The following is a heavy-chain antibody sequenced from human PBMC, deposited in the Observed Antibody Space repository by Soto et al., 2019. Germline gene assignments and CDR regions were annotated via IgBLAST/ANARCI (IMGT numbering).Heavy chain of an antibody. J-gene: IGHJ4*02. Sequence: SETLSLTCAVSGVSISSSNWWNWVRQPPGKGLEWIGQIYHSGSTNYKPSLQGRVTISVDKSKNQFSMKLSSVTAADTAVYYCARAAYTYGHFDYWGQGTLVTVS. CDR3: ARAAYTYGHFDY. V-gene: IGHV4-4*02. D-gene: IGHD5-18*01. CDR1: GVSISSSNW. CDR2: IYHSGST.